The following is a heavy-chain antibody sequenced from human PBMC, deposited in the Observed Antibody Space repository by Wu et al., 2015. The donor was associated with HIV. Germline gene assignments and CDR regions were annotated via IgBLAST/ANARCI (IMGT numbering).Heavy chain of an antibody. D-gene: IGHD5-12*01. CDR1: GGTFSSYA. Sequence: QVQLVQSGAEVKKPGSSVKVSCKASGGTFSSYAISWVRQAPGQGLEWMGGIIPIFGTANYAQKFQGRVTMTRDTSISTAYMELSRLRSDDTAVYYCARAPGKWLREDYWGQGTLVTVSS. V-gene: IGHV1-69*05. CDR2: IIPIFGTA. J-gene: IGHJ4*02. CDR3: ARAPGKWLREDY.